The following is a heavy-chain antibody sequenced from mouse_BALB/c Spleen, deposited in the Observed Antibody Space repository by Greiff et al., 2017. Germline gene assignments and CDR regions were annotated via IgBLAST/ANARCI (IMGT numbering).Heavy chain of an antibody. CDR3: GRSPFYDYETMDY. J-gene: IGHJ4*01. Sequence: VQLQQSGPELVKPGASVKISCKASGYSFTGYFMNWVKQSHGKSLEWIGRINPYNGNTFYNQKFKGKATLTVDKSSRTAHMELLSLTSEDSAVYYCGRSPFYDYETMDYWGQGTSVTVSS. CDR2: INPYNGNT. CDR1: GYSFTGYF. D-gene: IGHD2-4*01. V-gene: IGHV1-37*01.